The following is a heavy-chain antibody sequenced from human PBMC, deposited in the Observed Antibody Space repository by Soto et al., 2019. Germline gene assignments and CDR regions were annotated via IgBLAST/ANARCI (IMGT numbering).Heavy chain of an antibody. Sequence: QVQLVQSGAEVKTPGASVRVSCKASGYTFTGYYIHWVREAPEQGLEWMGWFNPQTGGTSYAQKFQGRVTLSRDTSINPAYLELSRLRFDDAAVYFCARERYQVISDGMDVWGQGTTVTVSS. V-gene: IGHV1-2*02. CDR1: GYTFTGYY. J-gene: IGHJ6*02. CDR2: FNPQTGGT. CDR3: ARERYQVISDGMDV. D-gene: IGHD2-2*01.